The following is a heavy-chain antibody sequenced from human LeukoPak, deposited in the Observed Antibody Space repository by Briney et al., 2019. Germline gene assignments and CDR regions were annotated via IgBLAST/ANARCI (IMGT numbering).Heavy chain of an antibody. CDR3: AREPLRDYGDYESSFAFDI. J-gene: IGHJ3*02. Sequence: PSETLSLTCTVSGGSISSYYWSWIRQPPGKGREWIGYIYYSGSTNYNPSLKGRVTISVDTSKNQFSLKLSSVAAADTAVYYCAREPLRDYGDYESSFAFDIWGQGTMVTVSS. D-gene: IGHD4-17*01. CDR2: IYYSGST. CDR1: GGSISSYY. V-gene: IGHV4-59*12.